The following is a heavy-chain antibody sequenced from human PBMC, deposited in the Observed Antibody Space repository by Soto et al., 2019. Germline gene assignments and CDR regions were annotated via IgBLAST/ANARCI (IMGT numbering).Heavy chain of an antibody. CDR3: ARDYCSSTSCYVQVWFDP. CDR2: IIPILGIA. D-gene: IGHD2-2*01. Sequence: GASVKVSCKASGGTFSSYTISWVRQAPGQGLEWMGRIIPILGIANYAQKFQGRVTITADKSTSTAYMELSSLRSEDTAVYYCARDYCSSTSCYVQVWFDPWGQGTLVTVSS. CDR1: GGTFSSYT. J-gene: IGHJ5*02. V-gene: IGHV1-69*02.